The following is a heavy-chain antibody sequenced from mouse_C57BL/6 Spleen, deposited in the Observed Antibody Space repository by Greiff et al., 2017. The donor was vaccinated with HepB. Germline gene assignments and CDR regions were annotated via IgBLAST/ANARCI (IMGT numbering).Heavy chain of an antibody. D-gene: IGHD2-4*01. CDR3: ARLGDYDVYFDY. V-gene: IGHV1-22*01. Sequence: EVQLQQSGPELVKPGASVKMSCKASGYTFTDYNMHWVKQSHGKSLEWIGYINPNNGGTSYNQKFKGKATLTVNKSSSTAYMELRSLTSEDSAVYYCARLGDYDVYFDYWGQSTTLTVSS. CDR1: GYTFTDYN. CDR2: INPNNGGT. J-gene: IGHJ2*01.